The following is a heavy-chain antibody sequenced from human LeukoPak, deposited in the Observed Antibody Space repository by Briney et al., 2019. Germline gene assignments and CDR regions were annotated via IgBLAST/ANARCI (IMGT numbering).Heavy chain of an antibody. J-gene: IGHJ4*02. CDR2: ISGSGGST. CDR3: TTANGIAAAFYFDY. CDR1: GFRFNIYA. V-gene: IGHV3-23*01. Sequence: GGSLRLSCAASGFRFNIYAMSWVRQAPGKGLEWVSSISGSGGSTYYADSVKGRFTISRGTSKNTLYLQMSTLRAEDTALYYCTTANGIAAAFYFDYWGQGTLVTVSS. D-gene: IGHD6-13*01.